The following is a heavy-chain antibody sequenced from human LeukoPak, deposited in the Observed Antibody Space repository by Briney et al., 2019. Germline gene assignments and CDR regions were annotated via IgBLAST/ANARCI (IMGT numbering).Heavy chain of an antibody. CDR3: ARSGGNFDY. J-gene: IGHJ4*02. Sequence: GESLRLSCAASGFTFSIYEMNWVRQAPGKGLEWVSYISTGGTTIHYADSVKGRFTISRDNAKNSLYLQMNSLRAEDTAVYYCARSGGNFDYWGQGTLVTVSS. D-gene: IGHD3-16*01. V-gene: IGHV3-48*03. CDR2: ISTGGTTI. CDR1: GFTFSIYE.